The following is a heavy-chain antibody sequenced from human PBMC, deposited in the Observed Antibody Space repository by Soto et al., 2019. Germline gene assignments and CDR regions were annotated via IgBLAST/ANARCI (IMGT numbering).Heavy chain of an antibody. CDR1: GYTFTSYA. CDR2: INAGNGNT. V-gene: IGHV1-3*01. J-gene: IGHJ5*02. Sequence: VASVKVSCKASGYTFTSYAMHWVRQAPGQRLEWMGWINAGNGNTKYSQKFQGRVTITRDTSASTAYMELSSLRSEDTAVYYCARAQARYNWFDPWGQGTLVTVSS. CDR3: ARAQARYNWFDP.